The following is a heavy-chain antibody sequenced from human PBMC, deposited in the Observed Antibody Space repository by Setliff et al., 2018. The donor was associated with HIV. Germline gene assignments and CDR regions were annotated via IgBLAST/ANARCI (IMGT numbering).Heavy chain of an antibody. D-gene: IGHD2-15*01. Sequence: ASVNVSCKASGYTFSRYAMNWVRQAPGQSLEWMGWINAGNGYTKYPQKFQGRVTITSDTSASTAYMELWSLRSEDTAMYYCARVPYCSGGSCYRNYVDYWGPGTLVTV. V-gene: IGHV1-3*01. CDR3: ARVPYCSGGSCYRNYVDY. CDR2: INAGNGYT. J-gene: IGHJ4*02. CDR1: GYTFSRYA.